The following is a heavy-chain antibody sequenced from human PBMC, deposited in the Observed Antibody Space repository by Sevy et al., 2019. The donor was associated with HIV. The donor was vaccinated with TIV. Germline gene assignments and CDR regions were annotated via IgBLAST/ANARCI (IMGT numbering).Heavy chain of an antibody. CDR2: ISSTGSTI. Sequence: GGSLRLSCAASGFTFSDYYMSWIRQAPGKGLEWVSFISSTGSTIYYADSVKGRFTISRDNAQNSLYLQMNSLRGEDTAVYYCARGKHVSDYYGSFDYWGQGTLVTVSS. CDR1: GFTFSDYY. D-gene: IGHD4-17*01. CDR3: ARGKHVSDYYGSFDY. V-gene: IGHV3-11*01. J-gene: IGHJ4*02.